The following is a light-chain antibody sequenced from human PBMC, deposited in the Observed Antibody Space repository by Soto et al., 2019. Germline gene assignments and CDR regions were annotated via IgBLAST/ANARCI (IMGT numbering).Light chain of an antibody. CDR1: QSISNY. CDR3: QQTYNTPWT. V-gene: IGKV1-39*01. CDR2: AAS. Sequence: DIQITQSPSSLSASVGARVTIPCPASQSISNYLIWYQQKPGEAPNLLIYAASTLHRGVPSRFSGRGSGTDFTHTISSLQPEDFATYYCQQTYNTPWTFGQGTMVDIK. J-gene: IGKJ1*01.